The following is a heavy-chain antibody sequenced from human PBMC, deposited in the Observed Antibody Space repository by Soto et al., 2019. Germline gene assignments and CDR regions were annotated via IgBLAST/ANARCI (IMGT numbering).Heavy chain of an antibody. Sequence: ASVKVSCKVSGYTFNSYDFAWVRQAPGQGLEWMGVIDPNTGNTQYAENLQGRVTMTRDTSTTTVYMELGSLRSDDTAVYYCARSPYSSGSYYPIDYWG. CDR1: GYTFNSYD. CDR3: ARSPYSSGSYYPIDY. J-gene: IGHJ4*01. V-gene: IGHV1-18*01. CDR2: IDPNTGNT. D-gene: IGHD3-22*01.